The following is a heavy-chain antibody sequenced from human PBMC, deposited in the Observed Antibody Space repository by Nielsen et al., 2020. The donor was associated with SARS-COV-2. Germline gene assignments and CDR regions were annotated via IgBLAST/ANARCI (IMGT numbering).Heavy chain of an antibody. CDR1: GYTFTSYY. CDR3: ARAGFLEWNPFDY. J-gene: IGHJ4*02. Sequence: ASVQVSCMPSGYTFTSYYMQWVRQPPGQGLEWMGIINPSGCSTSYAQKFQGRITMTRDTSTSTVYMELSSLRSEDTAVYYCARAGFLEWNPFDYWGQGTLVTVSS. CDR2: INPSGCST. V-gene: IGHV1-46*01. D-gene: IGHD3-3*01.